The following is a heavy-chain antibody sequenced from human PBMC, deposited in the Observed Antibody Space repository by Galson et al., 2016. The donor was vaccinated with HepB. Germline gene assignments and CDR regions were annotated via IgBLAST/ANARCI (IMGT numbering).Heavy chain of an antibody. CDR3: ARDQNGSYLAY. V-gene: IGHV4-61*01. CDR2: IQYSGNT. CDR1: GGSVISDNYY. Sequence: LSLTCTVSGGSVISDNYYWSWIRQPPGKGLEWIGFIQYSGNTNCNPSLRGRVTISIDTSKNQFSLKVNSVTAADTAVYYCARDQNGSYLAYWGLGALVTVSS. J-gene: IGHJ4*02. D-gene: IGHD1-26*01.